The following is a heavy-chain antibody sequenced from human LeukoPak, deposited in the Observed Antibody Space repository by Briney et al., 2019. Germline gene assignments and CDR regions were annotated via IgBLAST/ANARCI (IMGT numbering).Heavy chain of an antibody. J-gene: IGHJ4*02. CDR2: IYYSGST. CDR1: GGSISSSSYY. CDR3: STAIFGVVSG. V-gene: IGHV4-39*01. Sequence: SETLSLTCTVSGGSISSSSYYWGWIRQPPGKGLEWIGSIYYSGSTYYNPSLKSRVTISVDTSKNQFSLKLSSVTAADTAVYYCSTAIFGVVSGWGQGTLVTVSS. D-gene: IGHD3-3*01.